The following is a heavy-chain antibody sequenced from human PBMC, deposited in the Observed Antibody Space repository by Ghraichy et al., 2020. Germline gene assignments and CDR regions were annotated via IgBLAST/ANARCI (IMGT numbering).Heavy chain of an antibody. CDR2: IRSKADGGTT. J-gene: IGHJ4*02. V-gene: IGHV3-49*03. CDR3: TRDRPIDY. CDR1: GFTFGDYA. Sequence: GGSLRLSCTASGFTFGDYAMAWFRQAPGKGLEWVGFIRSKADGGTTAYAASVKGRFTVSRDDSKSIAYLQMNSLETEDTAVYYCTRDRPIDYWGQGILVTVS.